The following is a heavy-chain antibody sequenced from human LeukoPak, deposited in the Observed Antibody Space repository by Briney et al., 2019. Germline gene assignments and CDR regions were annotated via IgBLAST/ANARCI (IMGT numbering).Heavy chain of an antibody. CDR2: IYYSGST. D-gene: IGHD3-3*01. CDR1: GGSISSSSYY. CDR3: VRLTGDFWSGYNVDY. J-gene: IGHJ4*02. V-gene: IGHV4-39*01. Sequence: SETLSLTCTVSGGSISSSSYYWGWIRQPPGKGLEWIGSIYYSGSTYYNPSLKSRVTISVDTSKNQFSLKLSSVTAADTAVYYCVRLTGDFWSGYNVDYWGQGTLVTVSS.